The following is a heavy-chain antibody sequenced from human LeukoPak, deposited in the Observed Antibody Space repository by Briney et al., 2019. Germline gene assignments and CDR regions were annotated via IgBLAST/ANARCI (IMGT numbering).Heavy chain of an antibody. D-gene: IGHD3-16*02. J-gene: IGHJ4*02. Sequence: ASVNVSCKASGYTFTSYGISWVRQAPGQGLEWMGIINPSGGSTSYAQKFQGRVTMTRDTSTSTVYMELSSLISEDTAVYYCARAGDYDYVWGSYRLLFDYWGQGTLVTVSS. CDR2: INPSGGST. V-gene: IGHV1-46*01. CDR3: ARAGDYDYVWGSYRLLFDY. CDR1: GYTFTSYG.